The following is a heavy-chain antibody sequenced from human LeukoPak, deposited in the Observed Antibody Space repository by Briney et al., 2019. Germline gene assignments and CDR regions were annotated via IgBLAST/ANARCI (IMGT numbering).Heavy chain of an antibody. J-gene: IGHJ6*04. CDR3: AELGITMIGGV. D-gene: IGHD3-10*02. V-gene: IGHV3-20*04. CDR1: GFTFDDYG. CDR2: INWNGGST. Sequence: GSLRLSCAAAGFTFDDYGMSWVRQAPGKGLERVSSINWNGGSTGYADSVKGQFTISRDNAKNSLYMQMNSLRAGDTAVYYCAELGITMIGGVWGKGTTVTISS.